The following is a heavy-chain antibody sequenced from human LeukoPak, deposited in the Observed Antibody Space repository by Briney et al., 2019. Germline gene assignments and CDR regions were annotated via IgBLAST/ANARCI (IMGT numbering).Heavy chain of an antibody. V-gene: IGHV4-59*11. CDR1: GGSISGHY. CDR2: IHYSGRP. J-gene: IGHJ3*02. Sequence: SETLSLTCTVSGGSISGHYWTWIRQPPGKGLEWIGQIHYSGRPDYNPSLKSRVTISVDTSKNQLSLKVTSVTGADTAVYYCARRLGGDYCSSTSCYFYDAFDIWGQGTMVTVSS. D-gene: IGHD2-2*01. CDR3: ARRLGGDYCSSTSCYFYDAFDI.